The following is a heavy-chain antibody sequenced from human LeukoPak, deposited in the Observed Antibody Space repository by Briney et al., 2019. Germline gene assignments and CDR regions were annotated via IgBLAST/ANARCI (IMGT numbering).Heavy chain of an antibody. V-gene: IGHV3-21*01. CDR2: ISSSSSYI. D-gene: IGHD2-15*01. Sequence: GGSLRLSCAASGFTFSSYSMNWVRQAPGKGLEWVSSISSSSSYIYYADSVKGRFTISRDNAKNSLYLQMNSLRAEDTAVYYCARDRGYCSGGSCEAFDIWGQGTMVTVSS. CDR1: GFTFSSYS. J-gene: IGHJ3*02. CDR3: ARDRGYCSGGSCEAFDI.